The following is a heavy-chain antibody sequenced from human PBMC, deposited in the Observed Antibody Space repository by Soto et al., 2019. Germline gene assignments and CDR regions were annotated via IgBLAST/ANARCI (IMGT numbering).Heavy chain of an antibody. J-gene: IGHJ6*02. CDR3: ARDKGRYDSGMDG. Sequence: QVQLQESGPGLVKPSETLSLTCTVSGGSINSYYWSWIRQPPGKGLEWIGYAFYSGSAKYNPSLKSRATISVDMSKTHFSLNLSSVTAADTAVYYCARDKGRYDSGMDGWGQGTTVTVSS. V-gene: IGHV4-59*01. CDR2: AFYSGSA. CDR1: GGSINSYY. D-gene: IGHD3-9*01.